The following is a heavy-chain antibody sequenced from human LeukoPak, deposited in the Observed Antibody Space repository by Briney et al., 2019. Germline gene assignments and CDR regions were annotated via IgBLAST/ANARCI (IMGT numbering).Heavy chain of an antibody. CDR1: GFTFDDYA. Sequence: GGSLRLSCAASGFTFDDYAMHWVRQAPGKGLEWVSGISWNSGSIGYADSVKGRFTISRDNARNSLYLQMNSLRAEDTAVYYCAREMTTTGGGFDYWGQGTLVTVSS. CDR2: ISWNSGSI. D-gene: IGHD5-24*01. CDR3: AREMTTTGGGFDY. V-gene: IGHV3-9*01. J-gene: IGHJ4*02.